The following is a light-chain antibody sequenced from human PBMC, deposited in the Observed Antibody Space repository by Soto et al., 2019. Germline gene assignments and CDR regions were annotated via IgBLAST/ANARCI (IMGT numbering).Light chain of an antibody. CDR2: RAS. CDR3: QQDPTASQWT. J-gene: IGKJ1*01. CDR1: QSVGAS. V-gene: IGKV1-5*03. Sequence: DIQLTQSPSTLSASVGDRVTITCRASQSVGASLAWYQQRPGIAPKLLIYRASNLEGGVPSRFSGVGSATEFSLIITGLPPDYFGTYYGQQDPTASQWTFGQGTK.